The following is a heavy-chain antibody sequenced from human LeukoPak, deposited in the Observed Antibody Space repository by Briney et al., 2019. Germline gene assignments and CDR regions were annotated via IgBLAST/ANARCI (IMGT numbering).Heavy chain of an antibody. D-gene: IGHD3-22*01. CDR3: AREPFYYDSSGYSDY. CDR2: IYYSGSN. CDR1: GGSISSGGYY. Sequence: SQTLSLSCTVSGGSISSGGYYWSCIRPHPGQGLEWIVYIYYSGSNYYNPSLKSRVTILVDTSKNQFSLKLSSVTAADTAVYYCAREPFYYDSSGYSDYWGQGTLVTVSS. V-gene: IGHV4-31*03. J-gene: IGHJ4*02.